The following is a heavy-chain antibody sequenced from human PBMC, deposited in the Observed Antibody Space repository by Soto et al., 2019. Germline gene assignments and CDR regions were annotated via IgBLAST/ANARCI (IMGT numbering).Heavy chain of an antibody. D-gene: IGHD6-19*01. Sequence: QVQLVQSGAEVKKPGASVKVSCKASGYTFTSYYMHWVRQAPGQGLEWMGIINPSGGSTSYAQKFQGRVTMTRDTSTSTVYMERSSLRSEDTAVYYCARDLIAVAGLRYFDYWGQGTLVTVSS. CDR3: ARDLIAVAGLRYFDY. CDR2: INPSGGST. J-gene: IGHJ4*02. V-gene: IGHV1-46*01. CDR1: GYTFTSYY.